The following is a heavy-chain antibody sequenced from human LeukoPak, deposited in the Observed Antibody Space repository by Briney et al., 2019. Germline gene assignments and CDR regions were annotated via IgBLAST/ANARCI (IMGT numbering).Heavy chain of an antibody. J-gene: IGHJ4*02. CDR2: IVGDAGRT. CDR3: AKDSAKKYDDY. CDR1: GFIFSIHG. D-gene: IGHD2/OR15-2a*01. Sequence: RAGGSLRLSCVASGFIFSIHGMNWVRQAPGKGLEWVSGIVGDAGRTYYADSVKGRFTISRENSKNTLYLQMNSLRAEDTAVYYCAKDSAKKYDDYWGQGTLVTVSS. V-gene: IGHV3-23*01.